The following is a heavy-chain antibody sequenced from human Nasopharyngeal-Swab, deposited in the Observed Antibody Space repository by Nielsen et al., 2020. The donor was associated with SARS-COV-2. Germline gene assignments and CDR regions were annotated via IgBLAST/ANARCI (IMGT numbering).Heavy chain of an antibody. CDR2: INAGNGNT. D-gene: IGHD1-7*01. Sequence: ASVKVSCKASGYTFTSYAMHWVRQPPGQRLDWMGWINAGNGNTKYSQKFQGRVTITRDTSASTVYMELISLRSEDTVVYYCARGYGITGTKVDYWGQGTLVTVSS. CDR1: GYTFTSYA. V-gene: IGHV1-3*01. CDR3: ARGYGITGTKVDY. J-gene: IGHJ4*02.